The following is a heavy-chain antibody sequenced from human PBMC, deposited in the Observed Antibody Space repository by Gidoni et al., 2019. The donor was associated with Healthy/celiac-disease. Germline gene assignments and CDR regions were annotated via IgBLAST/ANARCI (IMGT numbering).Heavy chain of an antibody. CDR2: ISGSGGST. CDR3: AKDDYDILTGHIISGPTPTMYYFDY. Sequence: EVQLLESGGGLVQPGGSLRLSCAASGFTFSSYAMSWVRQAPGKGLEWVSAISGSGGSTYYEDSVKGRFTISRDNSKNTLYLQMNSLRAEDTAVYYCAKDDYDILTGHIISGPTPTMYYFDYWGQGTLVTVSS. V-gene: IGHV3-23*01. CDR1: GFTFSSYA. J-gene: IGHJ4*02. D-gene: IGHD3-9*01.